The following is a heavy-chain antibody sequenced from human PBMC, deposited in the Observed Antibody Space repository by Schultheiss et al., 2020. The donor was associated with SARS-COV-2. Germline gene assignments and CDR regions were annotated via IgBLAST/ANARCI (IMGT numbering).Heavy chain of an antibody. D-gene: IGHD5-12*01. CDR3: ARVKEGYPDY. J-gene: IGHJ4*02. CDR1: GGSISSYY. Sequence: SETLSLTCTVSGGSISSYYWSWIRQPPGKGLEWIGNIYYSRSTYYNPSLKSRVTISVDTSKNQFSLKLSSVTAADTAVYYCARVKEGYPDYWGQGTLVTGSS. CDR2: IYYSRST. V-gene: IGHV4-59*01.